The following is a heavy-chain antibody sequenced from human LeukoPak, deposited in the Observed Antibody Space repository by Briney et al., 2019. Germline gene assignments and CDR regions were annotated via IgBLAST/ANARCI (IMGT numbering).Heavy chain of an antibody. CDR2: ISSSSSYI. CDR3: ARGTIWYGVVAYYFDY. Sequence: GGSLRLSCAASGFTFSSYSMNWVRQAPGKGLEWVSSISSSSSYIYYADSVKGRSTISRDNTKNSLYLQMNSLRAEDTAVYYCARGTIWYGVVAYYFDYWGQGTLVTVSS. V-gene: IGHV3-21*01. CDR1: GFTFSSYS. D-gene: IGHD3-3*01. J-gene: IGHJ4*02.